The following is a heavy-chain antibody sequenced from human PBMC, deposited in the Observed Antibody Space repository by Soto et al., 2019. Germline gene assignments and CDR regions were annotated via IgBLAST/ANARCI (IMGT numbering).Heavy chain of an antibody. J-gene: IGHJ4*02. CDR2: IYWDDVE. CDR3: AHRGPGDYEGKFDY. D-gene: IGHD4-17*01. Sequence: QITLKESGPTLVKPTQTLTLTCTFSGFSLSTNGMGVGWIRQPPGKALEWLALIYWDDVEHYSPSLKTRLTIAKDTSRNQVVLTMANLDPVDTATYYCAHRGPGDYEGKFDYWGQGTLVTVSS. CDR1: GFSLSTNGMG. V-gene: IGHV2-5*02.